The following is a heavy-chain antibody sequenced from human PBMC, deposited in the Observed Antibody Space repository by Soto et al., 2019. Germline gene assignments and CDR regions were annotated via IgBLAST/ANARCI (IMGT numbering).Heavy chain of an antibody. D-gene: IGHD3-10*01. Sequence: QVQLQESGPGLVKSSETLSLTCTVFGGSVSNDNYYWSWIRQPPGKGLEWIGYVYYDGSTSYNPSLKSRRTTSVDTSKTQFSLRLTSVTAADSALYYCARGNNMIRGVIAYYFDFWGQGTLVTVSS. CDR2: VYYDGST. J-gene: IGHJ4*02. CDR1: GGSVSNDNYY. V-gene: IGHV4-61*01. CDR3: ARGNNMIRGVIAYYFDF.